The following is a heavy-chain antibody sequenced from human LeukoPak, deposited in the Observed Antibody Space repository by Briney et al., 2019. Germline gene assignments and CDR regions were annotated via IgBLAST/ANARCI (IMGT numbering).Heavy chain of an antibody. CDR1: GYSIRSGYH. V-gene: IGHV4-38-2*02. CDR3: ARLYGGNSGADY. J-gene: IGHJ4*02. D-gene: IGHD4-23*01. Sequence: PSETLSLTCSVSGYSIRSGYHWAWFRQAPGKGLEWMGSIYQSGSTYDNLSLKSRVTLSVDTSRNQFSLKLTSVTAADTAVYYCARLYGGNSGADYWGQGTLVTVSS. CDR2: IYQSGST.